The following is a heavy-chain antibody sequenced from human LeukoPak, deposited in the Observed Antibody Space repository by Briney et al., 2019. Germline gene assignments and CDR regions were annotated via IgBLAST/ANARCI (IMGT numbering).Heavy chain of an antibody. CDR3: AKDRGTGRITIFGVVTDAFDI. Sequence: GGSLRLSCAASGFTFSSYAISWVRQAPGKGLEWVSAISGSGGSTYYADSVKGRFTISRDNSKNTLYLQMHSLRAEDTAVYYCAKDRGTGRITIFGVVTDAFDIWGQGTMVTVSS. V-gene: IGHV3-23*01. CDR1: GFTFSSYA. D-gene: IGHD3-3*01. CDR2: ISGSGGST. J-gene: IGHJ3*02.